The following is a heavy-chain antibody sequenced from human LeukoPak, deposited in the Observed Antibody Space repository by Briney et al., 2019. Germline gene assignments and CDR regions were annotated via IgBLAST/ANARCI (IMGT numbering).Heavy chain of an antibody. CDR3: ARSDIVVVPAAIPYYYYGMDV. J-gene: IGHJ6*04. CDR2: IIPIFGTA. D-gene: IGHD2-2*01. Sequence: SVKVPCKASGGTFSSYAISWVRQAPGQGLEWMGGIIPIFGTANYAQKFQGRVTITADESTSTAYMELSSLRSEDTAVYYCARSDIVVVPAAIPYYYYGMDVWGKGTTVTVSS. CDR1: GGTFSSYA. V-gene: IGHV1-69*13.